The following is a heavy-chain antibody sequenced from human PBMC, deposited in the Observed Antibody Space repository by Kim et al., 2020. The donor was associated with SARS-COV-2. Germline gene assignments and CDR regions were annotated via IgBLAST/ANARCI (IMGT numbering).Heavy chain of an antibody. D-gene: IGHD6-19*01. V-gene: IGHV3-49*04. J-gene: IGHJ6*02. Sequence: GGSLRLSCTASGFTFGDYAMSWVRQAPGKGLEWVGFIRSKAYGGTTEYAASVKGRFTISRDDSKSIAYLQMNSLKTEDTAVYYCTREVGQWLARPNYYYYGMDVWGQGTTVTVSS. CDR1: GFTFGDYA. CDR3: TREVGQWLARPNYYYYGMDV. CDR2: IRSKAYGGTT.